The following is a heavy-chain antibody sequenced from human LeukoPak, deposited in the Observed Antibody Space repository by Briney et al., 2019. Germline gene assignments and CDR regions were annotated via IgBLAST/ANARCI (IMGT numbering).Heavy chain of an antibody. D-gene: IGHD2-2*01. CDR1: GFTFSSYD. V-gene: IGHV3-23*01. Sequence: PGGSLRLSCAASGFTFSSYDMSWVRQAPGKGLEWVSAISGSGGSTYCADSVKGRFTISRDNSEKKLYLQMNSLRAEDTAVYYCAKDRHAPGRYCSSTSCLPFDPWGQGTLVTVSS. J-gene: IGHJ5*02. CDR3: AKDRHAPGRYCSSTSCLPFDP. CDR2: ISGSGGST.